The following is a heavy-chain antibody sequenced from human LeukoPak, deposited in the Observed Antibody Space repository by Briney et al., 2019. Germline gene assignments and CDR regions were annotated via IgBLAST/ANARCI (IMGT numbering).Heavy chain of an antibody. Sequence: GGSLRLSCAASGFTFSSYGMHWVRQAPGKGLEWVAFIRYDGSNKYYADSVKGRFTISRDNSKNTLYLQMNSLRAEDTAVYYCAKATRLWFGELSYFDYWGQGTLVTVSS. J-gene: IGHJ4*02. V-gene: IGHV3-30*02. CDR3: AKATRLWFGELSYFDY. D-gene: IGHD3-10*01. CDR1: GFTFSSYG. CDR2: IRYDGSNK.